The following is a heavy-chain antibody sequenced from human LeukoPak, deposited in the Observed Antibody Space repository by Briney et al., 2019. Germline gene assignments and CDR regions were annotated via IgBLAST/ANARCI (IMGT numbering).Heavy chain of an antibody. Sequence: PSETLSLTCTDSGGSISSGGYYWSWIRQHPGKGLEWIGYIYYSGSTYYNPSLKSRVTISVDTSKNQFSLKLSSVTAEDTAVYYCARDQSYDILTGYYYFDYWGQGTLVTVSS. CDR2: IYYSGST. V-gene: IGHV4-31*03. CDR3: ARDQSYDILTGYYYFDY. D-gene: IGHD3-9*01. CDR1: GGSISSGGYY. J-gene: IGHJ4*02.